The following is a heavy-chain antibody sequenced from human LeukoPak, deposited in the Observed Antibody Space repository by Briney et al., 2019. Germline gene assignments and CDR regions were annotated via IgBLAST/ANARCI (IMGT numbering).Heavy chain of an antibody. CDR1: GFTFSSHW. V-gene: IGHV3-74*01. Sequence: GGSQRLSCAASGFTFSSHWMHWVRQPPGKGLVWVSRITSDGSSTNYADSVKGRFTISRDNAKNTLYLQMNSLRPEDTAVYYCAKAIWVAATSSWFCLDYWGQGTLVTVSS. CDR3: AKAIWVAATSSWFCLDY. CDR2: ITSDGSST. D-gene: IGHD3-10*01. J-gene: IGHJ4*02.